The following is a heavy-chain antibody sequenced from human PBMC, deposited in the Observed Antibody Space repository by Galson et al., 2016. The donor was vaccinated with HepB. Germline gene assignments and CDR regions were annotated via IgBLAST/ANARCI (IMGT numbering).Heavy chain of an antibody. J-gene: IGHJ4*02. CDR3: ASYPGYFPGN. Sequence: SLRLSCAASGFTFSSYEMNWVRQAPGKGLEWVSYIRSSGSSIYYADSVKGRFTISRDNAKNSLYLQMNSLRAEDTAVYYCASYPGYFPGNWGRGTLVTVSS. CDR2: IRSSGSSI. V-gene: IGHV3-48*03. D-gene: IGHD3-9*01. CDR1: GFTFSSYE.